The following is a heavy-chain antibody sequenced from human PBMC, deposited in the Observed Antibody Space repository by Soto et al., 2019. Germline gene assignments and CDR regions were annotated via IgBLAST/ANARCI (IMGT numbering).Heavy chain of an antibody. CDR2: INHSGTT. CDR3: ERGWRFDP. D-gene: IGHD1-1*01. V-gene: IGHV4-34*01. J-gene: IGHJ5*02. CDR1: GGYLRGYQ. Sequence: TLSLTCGVYGGYLRGYQWNWIRQSPGQGLEWIGEINHSGTTKYNPSLESRINLSVDTSKKQFSLKMFSVTAADTAIYYCERGWRFDPWGQGTKVTVSS.